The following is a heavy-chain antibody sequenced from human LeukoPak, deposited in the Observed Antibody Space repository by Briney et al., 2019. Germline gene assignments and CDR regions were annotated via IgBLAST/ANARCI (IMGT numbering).Heavy chain of an antibody. CDR3: AMWLLSFDY. CDR2: ISYDGSNK. J-gene: IGHJ4*02. V-gene: IGHV3-30*19. CDR1: GFTFSRYG. D-gene: IGHD3-22*01. Sequence: GGSLRLSCVASGFTFSRYGIHWVRQAPGKGLEWVAVISYDGSNKYYADSVKGRFTISRDNSKNTLYLQMNSLRAEDTAVYYCAMWLLSFDYWGQGTLVTVSS.